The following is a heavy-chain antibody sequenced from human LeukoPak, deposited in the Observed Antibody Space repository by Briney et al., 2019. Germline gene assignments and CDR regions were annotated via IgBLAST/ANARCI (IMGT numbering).Heavy chain of an antibody. Sequence: SETPSLTCAVSGGSISSGGYSWSWIRQPPGKGLEWIGYIYHSGSTYYNPSLKSRVTMSVDRSKNQFSLKLSSVTAADTAVYYCAGPYSLDYWGQGTLVTVSS. CDR1: GGSISSGGYS. CDR3: AGPYSLDY. V-gene: IGHV4-30-2*01. J-gene: IGHJ4*02. CDR2: IYHSGST.